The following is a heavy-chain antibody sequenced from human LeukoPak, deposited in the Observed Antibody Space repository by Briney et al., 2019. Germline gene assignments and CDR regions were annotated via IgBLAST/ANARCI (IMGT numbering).Heavy chain of an antibody. D-gene: IGHD6-19*01. CDR2: FSGSGGST. J-gene: IGHJ4*02. V-gene: IGHV3-23*01. CDR3: ARETGPYSSGWYPY. Sequence: GGSLRLSCAASGFTFSRFAMSWVRQAPGKGLEWVSGFSGSGGSTYYADSVKGRFTISRDNSKNTLYLQMNSLRAEDTAVYYCARETGPYSSGWYPYWGQGTLVTVSS. CDR1: GFTFSRFA.